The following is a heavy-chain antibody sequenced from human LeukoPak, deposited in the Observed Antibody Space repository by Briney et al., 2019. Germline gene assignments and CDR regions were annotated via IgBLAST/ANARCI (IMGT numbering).Heavy chain of an antibody. V-gene: IGHV3-30*02. CDR1: GFTFSSYG. Sequence: GGSLRLSCAASGFTFSSYGMHWVRQAPGKGLEWVAFIRYDGSNKYYADSVKGRFTISRDNSKNTLYLQMNSLRAEDTAVYYCARSIHPGYSSGWLSGYYGMDVWGQGTTVTVSS. J-gene: IGHJ6*02. D-gene: IGHD6-19*01. CDR2: IRYDGSNK. CDR3: ARSIHPGYSSGWLSGYYGMDV.